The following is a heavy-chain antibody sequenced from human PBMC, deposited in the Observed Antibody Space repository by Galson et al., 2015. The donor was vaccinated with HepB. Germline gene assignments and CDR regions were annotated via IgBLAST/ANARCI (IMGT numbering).Heavy chain of an antibody. Sequence: QSGAEVKKPGESLKISCKGSGYSFTSYWIGWVRQMPGKGLEWMRIIYPGDSDTRYSPSFQGQVTISADKSISTAYLQWSSLKASDTAMYYCARTVRIAAAGTDAFDIWGQGTMVTVPS. CDR1: GYSFTSYW. J-gene: IGHJ3*02. V-gene: IGHV5-51*03. CDR3: ARTVRIAAAGTDAFDI. CDR2: IYPGDSDT. D-gene: IGHD6-13*01.